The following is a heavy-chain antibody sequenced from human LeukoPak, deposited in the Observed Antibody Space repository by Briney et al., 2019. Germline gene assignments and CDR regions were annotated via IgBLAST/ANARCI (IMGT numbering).Heavy chain of an antibody. CDR1: GFTFSTYE. CDR3: ARGHVPDY. Sequence: PGGSLRLSCAASGFTFSTYEMNWVRQAPGKGLEWVSYISSSGSTTYYADSVKGRFTISRDNAKNSLYLQMNSLRAEDTAGYYCARGHVPDYWGQGTLVIVSS. V-gene: IGHV3-48*03. CDR2: ISSSGSTT. J-gene: IGHJ4*02.